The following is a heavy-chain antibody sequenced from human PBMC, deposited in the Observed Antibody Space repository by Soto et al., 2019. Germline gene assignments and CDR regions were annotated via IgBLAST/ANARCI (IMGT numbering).Heavy chain of an antibody. CDR2: ISSSSSYT. CDR3: ARDFLFDGDYNAFDL. J-gene: IGHJ3*01. CDR1: GFTFSDYY. Sequence: QVQLVESGGGLVKPGGSLRLSCAASGFTFSDYYMSWIRQAPGKGLEWVSYISSSSSYTNYADSVKGRFTISRDNAKNSLYLQMNSLRAEDTAVYYCARDFLFDGDYNAFDLWGQGTMVTVSS. D-gene: IGHD4-17*01. V-gene: IGHV3-11*06.